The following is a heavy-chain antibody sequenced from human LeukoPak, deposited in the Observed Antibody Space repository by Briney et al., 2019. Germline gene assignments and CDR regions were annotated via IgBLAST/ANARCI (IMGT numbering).Heavy chain of an antibody. J-gene: IGHJ6*03. D-gene: IGHD5-18*01. CDR1: GYTFTGYY. V-gene: IGHV1-2*02. Sequence: GASVKVSCKASGYTFTGYYMHWVRQAPGQGLEWMGWINPNSGGTNYAQKFQGRVTMTRDTSIGTAYMELSRLRSDDTAVYYCAREGGGYSYGYVLYYYYYYMDVWGKGTTVTVSS. CDR2: INPNSGGT. CDR3: AREGGGYSYGYVLYYYYYYMDV.